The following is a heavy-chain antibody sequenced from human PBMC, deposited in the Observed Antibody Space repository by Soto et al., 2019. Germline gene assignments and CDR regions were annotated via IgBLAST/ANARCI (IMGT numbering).Heavy chain of an antibody. Sequence: GGSLRLSCAASGFTFSSYAMHWVRQAPGKGLEWVAVISYDGSNKYYADSVKGRFTISRDNSKNTLYLQMNSLRAEDTAVYYWARQDRKYFDWLLPTYYYYGMDVWGQGTTVTAP. V-gene: IGHV3-30-3*01. D-gene: IGHD3-9*01. CDR1: GFTFSSYA. CDR3: ARQDRKYFDWLLPTYYYYGMDV. CDR2: ISYDGSNK. J-gene: IGHJ6*02.